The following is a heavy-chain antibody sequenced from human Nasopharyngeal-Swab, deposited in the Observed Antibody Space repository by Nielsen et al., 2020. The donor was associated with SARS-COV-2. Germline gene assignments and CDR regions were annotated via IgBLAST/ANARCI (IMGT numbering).Heavy chain of an antibody. CDR2: NNPGSGGT. CDR1: GYTFNNYY. J-gene: IGHJ6*02. D-gene: IGHD3-22*01. CDR3: ARRGRFSGFSCDMDV. V-gene: IGHV1-46*02. Sequence: ASVKVSCKASGYTFNNYYIHWVGQAPGQGLEWMGVNNPGSGGTTYAQKFQGRVTMTRDTSTSTVFMDLSSLRSEDTAVDYCARRGRFSGFSCDMDVWGQGTTVTVSS.